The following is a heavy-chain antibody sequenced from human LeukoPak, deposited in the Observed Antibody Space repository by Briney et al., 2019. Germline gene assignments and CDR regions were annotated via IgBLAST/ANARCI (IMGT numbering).Heavy chain of an antibody. CDR1: GFTFSSYG. CDR2: IRYDKSNT. Sequence: GGSLRLSCAASGFTFSSYGMHWVRQAPGKGLEWVTFIRYDKSNTYYTDSVKGRFTISRDNSTNTLYLQMDSLKPEDKAVDYCAKDYWISKYYFDYWGQGTLVTVSS. D-gene: IGHD1-1*01. V-gene: IGHV3-30*02. J-gene: IGHJ4*02. CDR3: AKDYWISKYYFDY.